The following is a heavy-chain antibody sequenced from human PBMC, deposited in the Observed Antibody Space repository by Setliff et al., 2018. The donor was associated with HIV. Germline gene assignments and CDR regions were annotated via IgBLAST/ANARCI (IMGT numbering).Heavy chain of an antibody. CDR3: ARVPRITTLRNAFDI. J-gene: IGHJ3*02. V-gene: IGHV4-4*07. Sequence: SETLSLTCSVSGGSISSYYWSWIRQPAGKGLEWIGRMYSSGSTNYNPSLKSRVTISVDTSKNKFSLKLSSVTAADTAIYYCARVPRITTLRNAFDIWGQGTMVTVSS. D-gene: IGHD3-3*01. CDR2: MYSSGST. CDR1: GGSISSYY.